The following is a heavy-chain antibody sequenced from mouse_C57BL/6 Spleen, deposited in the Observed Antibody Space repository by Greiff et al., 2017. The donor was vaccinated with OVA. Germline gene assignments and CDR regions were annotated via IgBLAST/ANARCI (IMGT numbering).Heavy chain of an antibody. CDR1: GYAFSSSW. Sequence: VQLQQSGPELVKPGASVKISCKASGYAFSSSWMNWVKQRPGKGLEWIGRIYPGDGDTNYNGKFKGKATLTADKSSSTAYMQLSSLTSEDSAVYFCARDYGSRYYFDNWGQGTTLTVSS. CDR3: ARDYGSRYYFDN. J-gene: IGHJ2*01. D-gene: IGHD1-1*01. CDR2: IYPGDGDT. V-gene: IGHV1-82*01.